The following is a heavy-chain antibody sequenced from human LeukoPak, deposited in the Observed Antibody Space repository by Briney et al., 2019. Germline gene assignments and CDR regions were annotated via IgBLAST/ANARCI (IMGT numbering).Heavy chain of an antibody. V-gene: IGHV4-39*01. CDR2: IYYSGST. D-gene: IGHD2-2*02. Sequence: SETLSLTCTVSGGSISSSSYYWGWIRQPPGKGLEWIGSIYYSGSTYYNPSLKSRLTISGDTSKNQFSLKLSSVTAADTAVYYCARRTPPTRYCSSTSCYKGNYYYYYYMDVWGKGTTVTISS. CDR3: ARRTPPTRYCSSTSCYKGNYYYYYYMDV. J-gene: IGHJ6*03. CDR1: GGSISSSSYY.